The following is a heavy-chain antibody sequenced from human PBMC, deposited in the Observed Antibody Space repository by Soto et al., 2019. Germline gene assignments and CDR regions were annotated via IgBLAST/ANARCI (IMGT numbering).Heavy chain of an antibody. Sequence: EVQLLESGGGLARPGGSLRLSCVASGFTFSDYAMTWVRQAPGKGLEWVATISATGGNIEYTDSLKGRFTISRDTSKNTLYLQLNGLTSDDTAVHYCAKVAGGLGYFDLWGRGTLVTVSS. V-gene: IGHV3-23*01. J-gene: IGHJ2*01. CDR1: GFTFSDYA. D-gene: IGHD3-16*01. CDR2: ISATGGNI. CDR3: AKVAGGLGYFDL.